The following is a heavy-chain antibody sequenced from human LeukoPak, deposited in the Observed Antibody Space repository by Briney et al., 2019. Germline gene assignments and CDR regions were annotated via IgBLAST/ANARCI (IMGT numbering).Heavy chain of an antibody. J-gene: IGHJ4*02. CDR2: ISSSSSYI. D-gene: IGHD3-22*01. CDR3: ARDLSDYYDSSGYSSQGY. V-gene: IGHV3-21*01. Sequence: GGSLRLSCTASGLTVSTYSMNWVRQAPGKGLEWVSSISSSSSYIYYADSVKGRFTISRDNAKNSLYLQMNSLRAEDTAVYYCARDLSDYYDSSGYSSQGYWGQGTLVTVSS. CDR1: GLTVSTYS.